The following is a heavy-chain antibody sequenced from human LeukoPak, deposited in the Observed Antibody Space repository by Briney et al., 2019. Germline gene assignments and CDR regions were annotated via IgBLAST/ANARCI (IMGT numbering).Heavy chain of an antibody. V-gene: IGHV3-30*02. J-gene: IGHJ4*02. CDR1: GFTFSSYG. CDR2: IRYDGSNK. Sequence: PGGSLRLSCAASGFTFSSYGMHWVRQAPGKGLEWVAFIRYDGSNKYYADSVKGRFTISRDNSKNTLYLQMNSLRAEDTAVYYCAKLFFGSGSPKNFDYWGQGTLVTVSS. D-gene: IGHD3-10*01. CDR3: AKLFFGSGSPKNFDY.